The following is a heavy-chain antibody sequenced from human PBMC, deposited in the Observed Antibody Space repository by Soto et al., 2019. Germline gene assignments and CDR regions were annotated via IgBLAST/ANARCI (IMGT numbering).Heavy chain of an antibody. CDR3: AREGPDYMNWFDP. J-gene: IGHJ5*02. CDR2: IYYSGST. Sequence: QVQLQESGPGLVKPSQTLSLTCTVSGGSISSGGYYWSWIRQHPGKGLEWIGYIYYSGSTYYNPSLKSRVNISVDTSKNQFSPKLSSVTAADTAVYYCAREGPDYMNWFDPWGQGTLVTVSS. V-gene: IGHV4-31*03. D-gene: IGHD4-4*01. CDR1: GGSISSGGYY.